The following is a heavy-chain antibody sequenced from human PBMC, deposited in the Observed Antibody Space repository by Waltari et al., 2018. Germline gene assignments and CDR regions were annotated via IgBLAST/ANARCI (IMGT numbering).Heavy chain of an antibody. CDR3: AKAPRPSGWAIDY. CDR2: ITWNSETT. V-gene: IGHV3-43D*04. J-gene: IGHJ4*02. CDR1: GFNFDDYA. D-gene: IGHD6-19*01. Sequence: EVQLVESGGVVVQPGGSLRLSCAASGFNFDDYAMHWVRHPPGKGLEWVSLITWNSETTYYADSVKGRFSASRDNNRNSLYLQMTSLRPEDTALYYCAKAPRPSGWAIDYWGRGTRVTVSS.